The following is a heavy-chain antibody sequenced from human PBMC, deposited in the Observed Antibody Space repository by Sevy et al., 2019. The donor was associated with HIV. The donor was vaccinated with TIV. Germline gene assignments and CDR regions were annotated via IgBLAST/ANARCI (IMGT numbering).Heavy chain of an antibody. CDR1: GFTFSTYA. D-gene: IGHD2-15*01. CDR2: ISGSGGST. V-gene: IGHV3-23*01. J-gene: IGHJ6*02. Sequence: GGSLRLSCAASGFTFSTYAMRWVRQAPGKGLEWVSGISGSGGSTYYADSLKGRFTIFRDNSKNTLSLQMNSLRAEDTAVYYCAKGDRSFYGLVVWGQGTTVTVSS. CDR3: AKGDRSFYGLVV.